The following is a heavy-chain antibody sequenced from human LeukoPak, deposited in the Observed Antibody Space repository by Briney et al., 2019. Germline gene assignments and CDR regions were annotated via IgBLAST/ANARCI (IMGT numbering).Heavy chain of an antibody. V-gene: IGHV4-39*01. CDR3: ARLIAGGYNWSDP. CDR1: TGSISSSSYY. CDR2: IYYSGST. J-gene: IGHJ5*02. D-gene: IGHD1-26*01. Sequence: SETLSLTCTVSTGSISSSSYYWGWIRQPQGKGLEWIGSIYYSGSTYYNPSLKSRVTVSVDTSKNQFSLKLSSVTAADTAVYYCARLIAGGYNWSDPWGQGTLVTVSS.